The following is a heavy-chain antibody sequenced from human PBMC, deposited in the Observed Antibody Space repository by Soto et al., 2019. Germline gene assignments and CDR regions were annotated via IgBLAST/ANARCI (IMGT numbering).Heavy chain of an antibody. V-gene: IGHV3-7*01. D-gene: IGHD1-26*01. CDR1: VFTFSSYW. CDR3: ARDHIVGATNFDY. J-gene: IGHJ4*02. Sequence: GGSLRLSCAASVFTFSSYWMSWVRQAPGKGLEWVANIKQDGSEKYYVDSVKGRFTVSRDNAKNSLYLQMNSLRAEDTAVYYCARDHIVGATNFDYWGQGSLVTVSS. CDR2: IKQDGSEK.